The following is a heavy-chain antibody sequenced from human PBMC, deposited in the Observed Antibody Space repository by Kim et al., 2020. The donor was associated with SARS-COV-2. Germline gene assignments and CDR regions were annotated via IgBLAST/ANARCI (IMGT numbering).Heavy chain of an antibody. CDR3: ARDIFDP. CDR2: DGSNK. Sequence: DGSNKYYADSVKGRFTISRDNSKNTLYLQMNSLRAEDTAVYYCARDIFDPWGQGTLVTVSS. V-gene: IGHV3-33*01. J-gene: IGHJ5*02.